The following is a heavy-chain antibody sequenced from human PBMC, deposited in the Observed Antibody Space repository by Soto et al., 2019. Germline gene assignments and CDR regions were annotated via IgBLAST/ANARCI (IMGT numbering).Heavy chain of an antibody. J-gene: IGHJ6*02. CDR1: GFTFRNYA. Sequence: EGSLRLSCIASGFTFRNYAMAWVRQAPGEDLEWVSAIGTSGTPTLYADSVKSRFSISRDDSRNTVSLQMNSLGVEDTATYYCTRILWSSRRDALDIWGQGTTVTVSS. D-gene: IGHD2-21*01. CDR3: TRILWSSRRDALDI. CDR2: IGTSGTPT. V-gene: IGHV3-23*01.